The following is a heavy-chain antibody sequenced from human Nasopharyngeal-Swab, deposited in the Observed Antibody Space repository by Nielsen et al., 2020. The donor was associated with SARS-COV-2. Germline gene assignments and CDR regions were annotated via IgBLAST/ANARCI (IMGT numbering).Heavy chain of an antibody. Sequence: GESLKISCAASGFTVTNNYMTWVRQVPGKGLGWISHIYASGDTHTADAVKGRFTISRDSSENTLYLEMNNLTPDDTATYYCAAPLTGLHYWGQGTLVTVSS. J-gene: IGHJ4*02. D-gene: IGHD1-20*01. CDR1: GFTVTNNY. CDR2: IYASGDT. CDR3: AAPLTGLHY. V-gene: IGHV3-53*01.